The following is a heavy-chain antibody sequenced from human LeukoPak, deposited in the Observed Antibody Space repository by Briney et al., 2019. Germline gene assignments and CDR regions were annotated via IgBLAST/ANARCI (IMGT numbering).Heavy chain of an antibody. V-gene: IGHV1-69*13. J-gene: IGHJ6*02. CDR1: GYTFTTHD. D-gene: IGHD6-13*01. CDR2: IIPIFGTA. CDR3: ARHSSSWILPDYYYYGMDV. Sequence: SVKVSCKASGYTFTTHDINWVRQAPGQGLEWMGGIIPIFGTANYAQKFQGRVTITADESTSTAYMELSSLRSEDTAVYYCARHSSSWILPDYYYYGMDVWGQGTTVTVSS.